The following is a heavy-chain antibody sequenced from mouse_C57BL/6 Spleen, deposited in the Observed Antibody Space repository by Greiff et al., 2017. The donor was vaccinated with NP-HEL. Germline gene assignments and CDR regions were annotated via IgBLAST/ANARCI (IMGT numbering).Heavy chain of an antibody. D-gene: IGHD2-4*01. CDR1: GYAFSSYW. CDR3: ARSLYYDYGDY. Sequence: QVQLKESGAELVKPGASVKISCKASGYAFSSYWMNWVKQRPGKGLEWIGQIYPGDGDTNYNGKFKGKATLTADKSSSTAYMQLSSLTSEDSAVYFCARSLYYDYGDYWGQGTTLTVSS. CDR2: IYPGDGDT. V-gene: IGHV1-80*01. J-gene: IGHJ2*01.